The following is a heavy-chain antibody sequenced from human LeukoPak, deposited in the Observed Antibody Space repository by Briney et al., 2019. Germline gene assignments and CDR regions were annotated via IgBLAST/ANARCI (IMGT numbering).Heavy chain of an antibody. CDR3: ARHETDNWFDS. V-gene: IGHV4-59*08. CDR2: VHNSGST. CDR1: GGSIRSHY. Sequence: SETLSLTCSVSGGSIRSHYWSWIRQPPGKGLEWIGYVHNSGSTNYNPSFKSRVTISVDTAKNKFYLKVSSVTAADTAVYYCARHETDNWFDSWGQGTLVTVSS. J-gene: IGHJ5*01. D-gene: IGHD2-21*02.